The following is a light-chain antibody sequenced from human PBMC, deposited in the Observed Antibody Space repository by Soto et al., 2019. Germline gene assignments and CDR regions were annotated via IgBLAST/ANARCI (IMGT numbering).Light chain of an antibody. Sequence: PGERATLACRASPSVTNFLAWYQQKPGQAPRLIIYGAFNRATGIPARFSGSGSGTDFTLTISSLEPEDSAVYYCQQRNVWPPVTCGQGTRLEIK. CDR2: GAF. J-gene: IGKJ5*01. V-gene: IGKV3-11*01. CDR3: QQRNVWPPVT. CDR1: PSVTNF.